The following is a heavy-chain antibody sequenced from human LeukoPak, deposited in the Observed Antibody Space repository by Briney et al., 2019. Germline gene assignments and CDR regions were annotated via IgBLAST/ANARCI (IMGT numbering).Heavy chain of an antibody. CDR2: IFYSGST. CDR1: GYSINSGYY. Sequence: SETLSLTCTVSGYSINSGYYWGWIRQPPGKGLEWIGNIFYSGSTYYGPSLKSRLTISLDTSRNQFSLKLNSVTAADTAVYYCAKSNGYGLIDIWGQGTMVTVSS. V-gene: IGHV4-38-2*02. D-gene: IGHD3-10*01. CDR3: AKSNGYGLIDI. J-gene: IGHJ3*02.